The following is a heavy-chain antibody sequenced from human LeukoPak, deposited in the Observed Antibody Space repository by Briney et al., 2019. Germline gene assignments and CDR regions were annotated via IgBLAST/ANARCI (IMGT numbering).Heavy chain of an antibody. CDR2: IGTSSSTI. CDR1: GLTFSSYS. Sequence: GGPLRLSCAASGLTFSSYSMNWVRQAPGKGLEGVSYIGTSSSTIYYADSVKGRFTISRDNAKNSLYLQMNSLRDEDTAVYYCARHDYGGNSGDYWGQGILVTVSS. D-gene: IGHD4-23*01. J-gene: IGHJ4*02. CDR3: ARHDYGGNSGDY. V-gene: IGHV3-48*02.